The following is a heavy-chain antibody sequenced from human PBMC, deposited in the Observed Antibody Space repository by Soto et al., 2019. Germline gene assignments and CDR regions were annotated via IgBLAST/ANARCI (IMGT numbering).Heavy chain of an antibody. Sequence: EVQLLESGGGLVQPGGSLRLSCAASGFTFSSYAMSWVRQAPGKGLEWVSAISGSGGSTYYADSVKGRFTISRDNSKNTLYLQMNSLRAEDTAVYYCAKASHIVVGPAARYYYYYGMDVWGQGTTVTVCS. CDR1: GFTFSSYA. J-gene: IGHJ6*02. CDR2: ISGSGGST. V-gene: IGHV3-23*01. CDR3: AKASHIVVGPAARYYYYYGMDV. D-gene: IGHD2-2*01.